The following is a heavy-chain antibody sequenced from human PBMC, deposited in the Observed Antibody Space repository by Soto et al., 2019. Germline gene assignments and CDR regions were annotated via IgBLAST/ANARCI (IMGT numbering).Heavy chain of an antibody. V-gene: IGHV4-39*01. J-gene: IGHJ5*02. CDR1: GGSITSSSYY. CDR3: ATQEVGGSYVYTFDP. Sequence: QLHLRESGPGLVKPSETLSLTCTVSGGSITSSSYYWGWIRQPPGKGLEWMGSIYYSGSTYYNPSLKSRFTISVDTSKNQFSLKLSSVTAADTAVYYCATQEVGGSYVYTFDPWGQGTLVTVSS. CDR2: IYYSGST. D-gene: IGHD1-26*01.